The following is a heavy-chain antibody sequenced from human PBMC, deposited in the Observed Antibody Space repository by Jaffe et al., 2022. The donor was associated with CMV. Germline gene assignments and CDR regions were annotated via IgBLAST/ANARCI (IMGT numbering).Heavy chain of an antibody. CDR2: FDPEDGET. CDR3: ATVMYPEYISRY. Sequence: QVQLVQSGAEVKRPGASVKVSCKVSGDTLTELSMHWVRQTPEKGLEWMGGFDPEDGETIYSRRFQGRVTLTEDTSTDTAYMELSSLRSDDTAIYYCATVMYPEYISRYWGQGTLVTVSS. D-gene: IGHD3-9*01. CDR1: GDTLTELS. V-gene: IGHV1-24*01. J-gene: IGHJ4*02.